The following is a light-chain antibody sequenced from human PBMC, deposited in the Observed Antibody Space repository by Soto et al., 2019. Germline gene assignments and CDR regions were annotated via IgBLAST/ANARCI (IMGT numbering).Light chain of an antibody. CDR2: GAP. Sequence: PGERATLSCRTSQSINSAYLAWYQQKPGQAPRLLIYGAPTRATGIPDRFSGSGSGTDFTLTISRLEPEDFAVYYCQQFGGSVYIFGQGTKVDIK. CDR1: QSINSAY. J-gene: IGKJ2*01. V-gene: IGKV3-20*01. CDR3: QQFGGSVYI.